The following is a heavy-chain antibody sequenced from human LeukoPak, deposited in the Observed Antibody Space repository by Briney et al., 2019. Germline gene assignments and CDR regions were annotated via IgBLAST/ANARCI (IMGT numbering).Heavy chain of an antibody. J-gene: IGHJ4*02. CDR1: GFTFSNAW. Sequence: GGSLRLSCAASGFTFSNAWMSGVRQAPGKGGEWGGRIKSKNDGGTTDYAAPVKGRFTISRDDSKNTLYLQMNSLKTEDTAVYYCTTDSSYWGQGTLVTVSS. CDR2: IKSKNDGGTT. CDR3: TTDSSY. V-gene: IGHV3-15*01.